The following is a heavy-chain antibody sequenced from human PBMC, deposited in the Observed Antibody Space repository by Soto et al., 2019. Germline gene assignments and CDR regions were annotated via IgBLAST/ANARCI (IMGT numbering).Heavy chain of an antibody. V-gene: IGHV4-59*01. CDR1: GGSISNFY. Sequence: QVHLRESGPGLVKPSETLSLSCTVSGGSISNFYWSWIRQPPGKGREWIGYISYSGNTNYNPSLKSRVSISVDTSKNQFFLNLTSVTAADTAVYYCARAPMVLTRSYFDSWGQGTPVTVSS. J-gene: IGHJ4*02. D-gene: IGHD2-8*01. CDR2: ISYSGNT. CDR3: ARAPMVLTRSYFDS.